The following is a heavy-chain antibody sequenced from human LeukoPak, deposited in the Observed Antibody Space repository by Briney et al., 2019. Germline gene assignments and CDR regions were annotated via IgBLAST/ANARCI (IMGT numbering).Heavy chain of an antibody. J-gene: IGHJ2*01. D-gene: IGHD3-22*01. CDR1: GGSFSGYY. Sequence: PSETLSLTCAVYGGSFSGYYWSWIRQPPGKGLEWIGYIYYSGSTNYNPSLKSRVTISVDTSKNQFSLKLSSVTAADTAVYYCARVNDSSGYYIYWYFDLWGRGTLVTVSS. CDR3: ARVNDSSGYYIYWYFDL. CDR2: IYYSGST. V-gene: IGHV4-59*01.